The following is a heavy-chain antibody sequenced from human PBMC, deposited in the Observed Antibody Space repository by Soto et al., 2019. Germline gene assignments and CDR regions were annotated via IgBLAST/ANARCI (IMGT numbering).Heavy chain of an antibody. Sequence: ASVKVSCEASGSTFTRYGISWVRQAPGQGLEWMGWIIAYNGNTNYAQKLQGRVTMTTDTSTRTAYMELRSLRSDDTAVYYWARGGSVADPEGAFDIWGQGTMVTVS. V-gene: IGHV1-18*01. CDR2: IIAYNGNT. CDR1: GSTFTRYG. D-gene: IGHD3-10*01. J-gene: IGHJ3*02. CDR3: ARGGSVADPEGAFDI.